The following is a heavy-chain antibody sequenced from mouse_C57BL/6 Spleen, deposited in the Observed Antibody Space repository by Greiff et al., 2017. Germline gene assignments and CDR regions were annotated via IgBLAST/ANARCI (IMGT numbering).Heavy chain of an antibody. V-gene: IGHV14-4*01. J-gene: IGHJ3*01. CDR2: IDPENGDT. CDR1: GFNIKDDY. D-gene: IGHD2-4*01. CDR3: TRGYDYDWFAY. Sequence: VQLQQSGAELVRPGASVKLSCTASGFNIKDDYMHWVKQRPEQGLEWIGWIDPENGDTAYASKFQGKATITADKSSHTAYLQLSSLTSEDTAVYYCTRGYDYDWFAYWGQGTLVTVSA.